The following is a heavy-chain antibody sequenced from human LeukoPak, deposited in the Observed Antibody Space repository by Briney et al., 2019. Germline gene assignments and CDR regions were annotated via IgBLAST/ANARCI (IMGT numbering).Heavy chain of an antibody. CDR2: INPSGGST. CDR1: AYTFTSYY. CDR3: ARDLFGVYYDFWPGDY. Sequence: ASVKVSCKASAYTFTSYYMHLVRQAPGQGLEWMGIINPSGGSTSYAQKFQGRVTMTRDTSTSTVYMELSSLRSEDTAVYYCARDLFGVYYDFWPGDYWGQGTLVTVSS. J-gene: IGHJ4*02. D-gene: IGHD3-3*01. V-gene: IGHV1-46*01.